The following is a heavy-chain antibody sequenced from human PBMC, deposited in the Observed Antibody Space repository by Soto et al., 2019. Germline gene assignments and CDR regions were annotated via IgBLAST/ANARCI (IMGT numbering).Heavy chain of an antibody. CDR1: GDSVSSNSAA. D-gene: IGHD2-2*01. V-gene: IGHV6-1*01. J-gene: IGHJ6*02. Sequence: SQTLSLTCAISGDSVSSNSAAWNWIRQSPSRGLEWLGRTYYRSKWYNDYAVSVKSRITINPDTSKSQFSLQLNSVTPEDTAVYYCARDPLPAAGGLFYYGMDVWGQGTTVTVSS. CDR2: TYYRSKWYN. CDR3: ARDPLPAAGGLFYYGMDV.